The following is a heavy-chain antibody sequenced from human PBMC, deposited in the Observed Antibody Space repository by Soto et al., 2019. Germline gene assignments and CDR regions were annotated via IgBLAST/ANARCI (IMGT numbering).Heavy chain of an antibody. CDR3: ASHPLIYCSSTSCYDDFGDYYYYGMDV. D-gene: IGHD2-2*01. J-gene: IGHJ6*02. CDR1: GGSISSSSYY. Sequence: PSETLSLTCTVSGGSISSSSYYWGWIRQPPGKGLEWIGSIYYSGSTYYNPSLKSRVTISVDTSKNQFSLKLSSVTAADTAVYYCASHPLIYCSSTSCYDDFGDYYYYGMDVWGQGTTVTAP. CDR2: IYYSGST. V-gene: IGHV4-39*01.